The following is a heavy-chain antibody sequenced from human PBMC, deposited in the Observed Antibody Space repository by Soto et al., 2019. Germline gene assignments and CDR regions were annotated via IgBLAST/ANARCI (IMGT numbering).Heavy chain of an antibody. Sequence: QVQLVESGGGVVQPGRSLRLSCAASGFTFSSYGMQWVRQAPGKGLEWVAVRWYDGSNKYYADSVKGRFTISRDNSKNTLYLEMNSLRAADTSVYYCARDGYCSGGSCYSVPVFDYWGQRTLVTVSS. CDR2: RWYDGSNK. D-gene: IGHD2-15*01. V-gene: IGHV3-33*01. CDR1: GFTFSSYG. CDR3: ARDGYCSGGSCYSVPVFDY. J-gene: IGHJ4*02.